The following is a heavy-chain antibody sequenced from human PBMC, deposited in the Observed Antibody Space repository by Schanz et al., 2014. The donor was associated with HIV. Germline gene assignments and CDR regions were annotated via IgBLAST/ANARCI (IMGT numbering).Heavy chain of an antibody. CDR3: ARRDTGTLYYYYHYGMDV. Sequence: VQLVESGGGLVKPGGSLRLSCAASGFTLSSYTMTWVRQAPGKGLAWVSSISTSGYIYYADSVKGRFSISRDSAKNALYLQMNSLRGDDTAVYYCARRDTGTLYYYYHYGMDVWGQGTTVTVSS. J-gene: IGHJ6*02. CDR2: ISTSGYI. V-gene: IGHV3-21*01. D-gene: IGHD1-1*01. CDR1: GFTLSSYT.